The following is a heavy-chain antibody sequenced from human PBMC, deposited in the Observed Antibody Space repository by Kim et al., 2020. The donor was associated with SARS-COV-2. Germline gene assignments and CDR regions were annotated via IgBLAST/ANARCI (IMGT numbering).Heavy chain of an antibody. CDR3: ARDDADYYDSSGYWSDAFDI. V-gene: IGHV1-18*01. CDR1: GYTFTSYG. Sequence: ASVVSCKASGYTFTSYGISWVRQAPGQGLEWMGWISAYNGNTNYAQKLQGRVTMTTDTSTSTAYMELRSLRSDDTAVYYCARDDADYYDSSGYWSDAFDIWGQGTMVTVSS. J-gene: IGHJ3*02. CDR2: ISAYNGNT. D-gene: IGHD3-22*01.